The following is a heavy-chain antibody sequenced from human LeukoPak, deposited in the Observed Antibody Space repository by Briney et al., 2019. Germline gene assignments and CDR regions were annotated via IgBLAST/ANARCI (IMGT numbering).Heavy chain of an antibody. CDR2: IYTSGST. CDR1: GGSISSGSYY. D-gene: IGHD6-19*01. CDR3: ARVLTPYSGWSFVDY. J-gene: IGHJ4*02. Sequence: SETLSLTCTVSGGSISSGSYYWSWIRQPAGKGLEWIGRIYTSGSTNYNPSLKSRVTISVDTSKNQFSLELSSVTAADTAVYYCARVLTPYSGWSFVDYWGQGTLVTVSS. V-gene: IGHV4-61*02.